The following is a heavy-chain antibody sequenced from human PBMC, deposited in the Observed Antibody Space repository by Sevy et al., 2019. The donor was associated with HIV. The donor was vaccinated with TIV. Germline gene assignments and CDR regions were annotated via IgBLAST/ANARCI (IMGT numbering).Heavy chain of an antibody. CDR2: ISWDGGST. J-gene: IGHJ6*02. Sequence: GGSLRLSCAASGFTFDDYTMHWVRQAPGKGLEWVSRISWDGGSTYYADSVKGRFTISRDNSKNSLYLQMNSLRTEDTALYYCAKGLYCSSTSCYAGYGMDVWGQGTTVTVS. CDR3: AKGLYCSSTSCYAGYGMDV. V-gene: IGHV3-43*01. CDR1: GFTFDDYT. D-gene: IGHD2-2*01.